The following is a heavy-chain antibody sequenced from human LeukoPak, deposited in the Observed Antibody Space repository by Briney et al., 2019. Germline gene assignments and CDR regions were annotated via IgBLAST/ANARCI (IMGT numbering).Heavy chain of an antibody. Sequence: PGGSLRLSCAASGFTFCTYSMNWVRQAPGKGLEWVSYISSSSSTIYYADSVKGRFTISRDNAKNSLYLQMNSLRAEDTAVYYCARVRPYGYICQWGQGTLVTVSS. V-gene: IGHV3-48*01. CDR2: ISSSSSTI. CDR3: ARVRPYGYICQ. CDR1: GFTFCTYS. D-gene: IGHD5-18*01. J-gene: IGHJ4*02.